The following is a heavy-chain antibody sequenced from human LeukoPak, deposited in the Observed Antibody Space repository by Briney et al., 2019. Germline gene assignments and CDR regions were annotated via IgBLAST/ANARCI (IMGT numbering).Heavy chain of an antibody. CDR2: ISVYNGNT. CDR1: GYTFTNYG. Sequence: ASVKVSCKTSGYTFTNYGISWVRQAPGQGLEWMGWISVYNGNTNYAQKFQGRVTMTTDTSTSTAYMELRSLRSDDSAVYYCARDIAHCSGDMCYNIRFDSWGQGTLVTVSS. CDR3: ARDIAHCSGDMCYNIRFDS. D-gene: IGHD2-15*01. J-gene: IGHJ5*01. V-gene: IGHV1-18*01.